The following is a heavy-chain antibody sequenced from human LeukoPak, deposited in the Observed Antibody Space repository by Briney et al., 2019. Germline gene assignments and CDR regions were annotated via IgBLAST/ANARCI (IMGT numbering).Heavy chain of an antibody. CDR2: THYSGST. D-gene: IGHD3-22*01. J-gene: IGHJ4*02. CDR1: GGSISSGGYY. CDR3: ARLGYLLTSGYYPYHFDY. V-gene: IGHV4-31*03. Sequence: SETLSLTCTVSGGSISSGGYYWTWIRQHPGMGLEWIGYTHYSGSTYYNPSLTSRVTISADTSKNQFSLKLSSVTAADTAVYYCARLGYLLTSGYYPYHFDYWGQGTLVTVSS.